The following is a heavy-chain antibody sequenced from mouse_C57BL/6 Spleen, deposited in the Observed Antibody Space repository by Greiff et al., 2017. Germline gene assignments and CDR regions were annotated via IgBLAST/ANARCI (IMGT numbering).Heavy chain of an antibody. D-gene: IGHD1-1*01. J-gene: IGHJ4*01. CDR3: ARWNYYGSSYDAMDY. V-gene: IGHV1-76*01. CDR2: IYPGSGNT. CDR1: GYTFTDYY. Sequence: VQLQQSGAELVRPGASVKLSCKASGYTFTDYYINWVKQRPGQGLEWIARIYPGSGNTYYNEKFKGKATLTAEKSSSTAYMQLSSLTSEDSAVYFCARWNYYGSSYDAMDYWGQGTSVTVSS.